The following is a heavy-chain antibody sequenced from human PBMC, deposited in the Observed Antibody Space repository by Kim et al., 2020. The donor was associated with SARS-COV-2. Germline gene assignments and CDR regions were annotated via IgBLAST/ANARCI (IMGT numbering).Heavy chain of an antibody. Sequence: VQSRFTNSRDNAKNSLYLQMSSLRAEDTAVYYCARQLHPPYNWNHSCFDYWGQGTLVTVSS. D-gene: IGHD1-20*01. CDR3: ARQLHPPYNWNHSCFDY. J-gene: IGHJ4*02. V-gene: IGHV3-21*01.